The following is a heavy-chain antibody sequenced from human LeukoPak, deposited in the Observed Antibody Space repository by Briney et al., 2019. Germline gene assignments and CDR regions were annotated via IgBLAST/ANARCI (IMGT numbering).Heavy chain of an antibody. CDR2: INHSGST. V-gene: IGHV4-34*01. D-gene: IGHD3-9*01. J-gene: IGHJ4*02. CDR3: ARASGPYFDWLQGPFDY. CDR1: GGSLSGYY. Sequence: SETLSLTCAVYGGSLSGYYWSWIRQPPGKGLEWIGEINHSGSTNYNPSLKSRVTISVDTSKNQFSLNLNSVTAADTAVYFCARASGPYFDWLQGPFDYWGQGSLVTVSS.